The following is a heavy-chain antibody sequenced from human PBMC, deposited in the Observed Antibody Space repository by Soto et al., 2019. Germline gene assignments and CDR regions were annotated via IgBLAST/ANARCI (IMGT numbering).Heavy chain of an antibody. Sequence: ASVKVSCKASGYTFTSYGISWVRQAPGQGLEWMGWISAYNGNTNYAQKLQGRVTMTTDTSTSTAYMELRSLRSDDTAVYYCARSPLSRSSWYFGYWGQGTLVTVSS. D-gene: IGHD6-13*01. CDR2: ISAYNGNT. CDR1: GYTFTSYG. V-gene: IGHV1-18*01. J-gene: IGHJ4*02. CDR3: ARSPLSRSSWYFGY.